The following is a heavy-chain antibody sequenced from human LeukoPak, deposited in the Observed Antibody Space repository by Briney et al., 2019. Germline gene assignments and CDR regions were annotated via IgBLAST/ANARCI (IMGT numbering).Heavy chain of an antibody. CDR3: ARVVGDYGDYLDY. D-gene: IGHD4-17*01. Sequence: QPGGSLRLSCAASGFTFSDHYMDWVRQAPGKGLEWVGRTRNKANSYTTGYAASVKGRFTISRDDSKNSLYLQMNSLKTEDTAVYYCARVVGDYGDYLDYWGQGNLVTVSS. CDR2: TRNKANSYTT. J-gene: IGHJ4*02. CDR1: GFTFSDHY. V-gene: IGHV3-72*01.